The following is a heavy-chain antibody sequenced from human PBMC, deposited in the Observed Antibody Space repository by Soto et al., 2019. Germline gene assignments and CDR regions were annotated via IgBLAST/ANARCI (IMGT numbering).Heavy chain of an antibody. V-gene: IGHV3-21*01. CDR1: GFTFSSYS. CDR3: ARDPSSRELGWYYCGMDV. J-gene: IGHJ6*02. CDR2: ISSSSSYI. D-gene: IGHD1-26*01. Sequence: PGGSLRLSCAASGFTFSSYSMNWVRQAPGKGLEWVSSISSSSSYIYYADSVKGRFTISRDNAKNSLYLQMNSLRAEDTAVYYCARDPSSRELGWYYCGMDVWGQGTTVTVS.